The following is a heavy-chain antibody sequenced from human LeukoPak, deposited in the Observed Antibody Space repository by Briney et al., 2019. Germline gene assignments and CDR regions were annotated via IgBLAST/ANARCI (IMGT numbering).Heavy chain of an antibody. CDR3: ARRYSWVYYYGMDV. D-gene: IGHD5-18*01. J-gene: IGHJ6*02. CDR1: GFTFSSYW. V-gene: IGHV3-7*01. CDR2: IKQDGSEK. Sequence: GGSLRLSCAASGFTFSSYWMSWVRQAPGKGLEWVANIKQDGSEKYYVDSVKGRFTISRDNAKNSLYLQMNSLRAEDTAVYYCARRYSWVYYYGMDVWGQGTTVTVSS.